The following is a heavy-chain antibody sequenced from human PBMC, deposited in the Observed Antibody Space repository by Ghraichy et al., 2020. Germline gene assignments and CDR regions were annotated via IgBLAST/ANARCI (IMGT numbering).Heavy chain of an antibody. CDR1: EFTFTNHW. CDR3: ARSTGYAKDY. J-gene: IGHJ4*02. Sequence: GGSLRLSCAASEFTFTNHWMTWVRQAPGKGLEWVANIKQDGSQKYYVDSVRGRFTISRDNAKNSLYLQMNSLRAEDTAIYYCARSTGYAKDYWGQGTLVTVSS. D-gene: IGHD5-12*01. V-gene: IGHV3-7*01. CDR2: IKQDGSQK.